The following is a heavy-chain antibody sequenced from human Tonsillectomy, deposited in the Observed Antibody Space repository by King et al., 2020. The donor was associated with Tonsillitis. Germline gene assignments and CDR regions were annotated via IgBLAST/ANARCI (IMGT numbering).Heavy chain of an antibody. V-gene: IGHV3-21*01. CDR1: GFTLSSYA. D-gene: IGHD2-15*01. CDR2: INSVGSHI. Sequence: VQLVESGGGLVKPGGSLRLSCAASGFTLSSYAMTWVRQAPGKGLEWVSSINSVGSHIFHANSVRGRFTISRDNAKNSLYLEMNSLRTEDAALYSCARPCCSGERCHQRNDAFDLWGLGTLVTVSS. CDR3: ARPCCSGERCHQRNDAFDL. J-gene: IGHJ3*01.